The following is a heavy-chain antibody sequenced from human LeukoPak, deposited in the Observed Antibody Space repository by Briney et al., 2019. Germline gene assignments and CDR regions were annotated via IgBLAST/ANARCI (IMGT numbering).Heavy chain of an antibody. CDR1: GGSFSDYY. CDR3: ARAGFALAPHRGTPFDY. CDR2: INHSGST. Sequence: SETLSLTCAVYGGSFSDYYWSWIRQPPGKGLEWIGEINHSGSTNYNPSLKSRITISVDTSKNQFSLKLSSVTAADTAMYYCARAGFALAPHRGTPFDYWGQGTLVTVSS. J-gene: IGHJ4*02. V-gene: IGHV4-34*01. D-gene: IGHD1-1*01.